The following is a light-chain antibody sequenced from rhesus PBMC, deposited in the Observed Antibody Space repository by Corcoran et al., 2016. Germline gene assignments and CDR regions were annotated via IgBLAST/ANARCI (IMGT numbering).Light chain of an antibody. CDR2: YAT. V-gene: IGKV1-32*01. CDR3: QQYNSLPLT. CDR1: QGISSY. J-gene: IGKJ4*01. Sequence: DIQMTQSPSSLSASVGDRVTITCRASQGISSYLNWYQQKPGKAPKLLIYYATRLESGVPSRFSGRGSGTEFTLIISSLQPEDFATYYCQQYNSLPLTFGGGTKVEIK.